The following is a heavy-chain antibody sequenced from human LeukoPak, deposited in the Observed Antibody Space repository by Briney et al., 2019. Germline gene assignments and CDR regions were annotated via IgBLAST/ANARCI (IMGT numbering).Heavy chain of an antibody. CDR2: INPNSGGT. J-gene: IGHJ4*02. CDR1: GYTFTGSY. V-gene: IGHV1-2*02. D-gene: IGHD5-18*01. Sequence: ASVKVSCKASGYTFTGSYMHWVGQAPGQGREWMGWINPNSGGTNYAQKFHGRATMSRDTSISTASMDLRRLSSDDMAVYYCARGQIQLWLQNGGYFDYWGRGTLVTVCS. CDR3: ARGQIQLWLQNGGYFDY.